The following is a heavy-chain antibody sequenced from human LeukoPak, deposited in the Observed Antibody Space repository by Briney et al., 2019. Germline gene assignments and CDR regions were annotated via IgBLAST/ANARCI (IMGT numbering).Heavy chain of an antibody. V-gene: IGHV3-7*03. CDR3: ASGVVFDF. J-gene: IGHJ4*02. CDR2: INQDGSER. D-gene: IGHD3-3*01. Sequence: GGSLRLSCEASGFTFRNYWMSWDRQAPGKGLECVASINQDGSERYYVDSVTGRFTISRDNSKNLVYLQMNTLRAEDTSIYYCASGVVFDFWGQGILVTVSS. CDR1: GFTFRNYW.